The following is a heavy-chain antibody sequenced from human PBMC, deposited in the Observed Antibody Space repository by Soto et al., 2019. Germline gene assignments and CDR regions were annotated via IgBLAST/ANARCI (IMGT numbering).Heavy chain of an antibody. V-gene: IGHV1-69*02. D-gene: IGHD6-6*01. Sequence: QVQMVQSGAEVKKPGSSVKVSCKASGGTFSSYTISWVRQAPGQGLEWMGRVIPILDIAHYAQKFQGRVTITADKSSGTAYMELSSLRSQDTAVYYCATTVPTSSPVILYYWGQGTLVTVSS. CDR2: VIPILDIA. J-gene: IGHJ4*02. CDR1: GGTFSSYT. CDR3: ATTVPTSSPVILYY.